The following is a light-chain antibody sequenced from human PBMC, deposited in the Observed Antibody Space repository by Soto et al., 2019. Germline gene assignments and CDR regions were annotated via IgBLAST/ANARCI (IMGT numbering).Light chain of an antibody. V-gene: IGKV3D-15*01. Sequence: EVLMTQSPATLSVSPGERATLSCRASQSVSSNLAWYQQKLGQAPRLLIYGASIRATGIPARFSGSGSRTDFTLTISSLQSEDFAVYFCQQYNNWPPLTFGGGTKVEIK. CDR2: GAS. CDR1: QSVSSN. J-gene: IGKJ4*01. CDR3: QQYNNWPPLT.